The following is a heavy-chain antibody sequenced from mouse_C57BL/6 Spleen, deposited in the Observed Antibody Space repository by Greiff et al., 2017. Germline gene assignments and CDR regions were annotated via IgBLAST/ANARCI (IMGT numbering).Heavy chain of an antibody. CDR1: GFTFTDYY. Sequence: EVNVVESGGGLVQPGGSLSLSCAASGFTFTDYYMSWVRQPPGKALEWLGFIRNKANGYTTEYSASVKGRFTISRDNSQSILYLQMNALRAEDSATYYWARYDSNCVAYWGQGTLVTVSA. D-gene: IGHD2-5*01. V-gene: IGHV7-3*01. CDR2: IRNKANGYTT. J-gene: IGHJ3*01. CDR3: ARYDSNCVAY.